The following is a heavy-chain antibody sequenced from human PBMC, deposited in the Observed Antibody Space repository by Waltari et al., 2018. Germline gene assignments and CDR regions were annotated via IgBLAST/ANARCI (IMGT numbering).Heavy chain of an antibody. V-gene: IGHV1-69*05. Sequence: QVQLVQSGAEVKKPGSSVKVSCKASGGTLSSYAISWVRQAPGQGLEWMGGIIPIFGTANYSQKFQGRVTITTDESTSTAYMELSSLRSEDTAVYYCARGSSGYYYFDYWGQGTLVTVSS. J-gene: IGHJ4*02. CDR1: GGTLSSYA. CDR3: ARGSSGYYYFDY. CDR2: IIPIFGTA. D-gene: IGHD3-22*01.